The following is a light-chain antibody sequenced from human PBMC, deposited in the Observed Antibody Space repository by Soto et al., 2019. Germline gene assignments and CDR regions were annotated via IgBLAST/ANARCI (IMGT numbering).Light chain of an antibody. CDR2: VAS. J-gene: IGKJ1*01. Sequence: EIVLTQSPGTLSLSPGERATLSCRASQSVSNSYLAWYQQKPGQAPRLLIYVASSRATGIPDRFSGSGSGTDFTLTISRLAPEDFAVYYCQQYGSSSWTFGQGTKVEVK. CDR1: QSVSNSY. V-gene: IGKV3-20*01. CDR3: QQYGSSSWT.